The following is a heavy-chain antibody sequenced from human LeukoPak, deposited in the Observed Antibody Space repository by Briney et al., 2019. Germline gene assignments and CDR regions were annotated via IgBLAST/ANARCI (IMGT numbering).Heavy chain of an antibody. CDR1: GFTFSSYT. CDR2: ISYDGSNK. V-gene: IGHV3-30-3*01. D-gene: IGHD1-26*01. CDR3: AGELGNSYTGYYYVDS. Sequence: GGSLRLSCAASGFTFSSYTLHWVRQAPGKGLEWVAVISYDGSNKYYADSVKGRFTISRDNSKNTLFLQMNSLSADDTAVYYCAGELGNSYTGYYYVDSWGQGALVTVSS. J-gene: IGHJ4*02.